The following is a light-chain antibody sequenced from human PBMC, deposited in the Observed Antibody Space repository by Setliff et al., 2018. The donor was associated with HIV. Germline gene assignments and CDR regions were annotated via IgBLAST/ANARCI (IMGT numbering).Light chain of an antibody. CDR1: SSDVGAYNY. Sequence: QSALTQPASVSGSPGQSITISCTGTSSDVGAYNYVSWYQQHPGIAPQLMIYDINSRPSGVSNRFSGSKSGNTASLTISGLRAEDEADYYCSSHTSSITRVFGTGTKV. V-gene: IGLV2-14*03. CDR3: SSHTSSITRV. CDR2: DIN. J-gene: IGLJ1*01.